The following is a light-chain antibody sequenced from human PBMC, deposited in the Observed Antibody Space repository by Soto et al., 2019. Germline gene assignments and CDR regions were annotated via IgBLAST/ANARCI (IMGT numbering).Light chain of an antibody. CDR1: QSVSSSY. V-gene: IGKV3-20*01. J-gene: IGKJ1*01. CDR2: GAS. Sequence: ESVLTQSPGTLSLSPGERATLSCRASQSVSSSYLAWYQQKPGQAPRLLIYGASSRATGIPDRFSGSGSGTDFTLTISRLEPEDFAVYYCQRTWTFGQGTKVDIK. CDR3: QRTWT.